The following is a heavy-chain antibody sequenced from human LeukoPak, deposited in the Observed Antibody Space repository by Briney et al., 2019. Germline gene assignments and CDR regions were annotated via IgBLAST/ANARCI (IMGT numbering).Heavy chain of an antibody. J-gene: IGHJ3*02. Sequence: ASVKVSCKASGGTFSSYAISWVRQAPGQGLEWMGGIIPIFGTANYAQKFQGRVTITTDESTSTAYMELSRLRSDDTAVYYCARDLTGTAFDIWGQGTMVTVSS. CDR3: ARDLTGTAFDI. CDR2: IIPIFGTA. CDR1: GGTFSSYA. V-gene: IGHV1-69*05. D-gene: IGHD3-10*01.